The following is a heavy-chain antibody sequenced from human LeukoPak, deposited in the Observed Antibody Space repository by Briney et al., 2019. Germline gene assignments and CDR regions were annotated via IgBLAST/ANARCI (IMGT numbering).Heavy chain of an antibody. Sequence: GESLKTSGMGSGYSYTSYWIGWARQMPGKGLEWMGIIYPDDSDTRYSQSFQGQATISADKSISPAYLQWSSLKASDPALYYCARGSRDGYNFDYWGPGTLVTVSS. CDR3: ARGSRDGYNFDY. CDR2: IYPDDSDT. J-gene: IGHJ4*02. CDR1: GYSYTSYW. D-gene: IGHD5-24*01. V-gene: IGHV5-51*01.